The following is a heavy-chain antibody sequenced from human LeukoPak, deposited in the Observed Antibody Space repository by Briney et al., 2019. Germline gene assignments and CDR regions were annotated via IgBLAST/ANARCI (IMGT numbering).Heavy chain of an antibody. CDR3: ARGGVEDSSSWYTY. Sequence: SETLSLTCAVYGGSFSVYYWSWIRQPPGKGLGWIGEINHSGSTNYNPSLKSRVTISVDTSKNQFSLKLSSVTAADTAVYYCARGGVEDSSSWYTYWGQGTLVTVSS. CDR1: GGSFSVYY. V-gene: IGHV4-34*01. J-gene: IGHJ4*02. CDR2: INHSGST. D-gene: IGHD6-13*01.